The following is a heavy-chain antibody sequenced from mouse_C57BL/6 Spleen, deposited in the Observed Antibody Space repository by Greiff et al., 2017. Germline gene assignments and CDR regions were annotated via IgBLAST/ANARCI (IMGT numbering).Heavy chain of an antibody. V-gene: IGHV5-16*01. CDR3: ARDAGNYGFAY. J-gene: IGHJ3*01. CDR2: INYDGSST. D-gene: IGHD2-1*01. Sequence: EVQRVESEGGLVQPGSSMKLSCTASGFTFSDYYMAWVRQVPEKGLEWVANINYDGSSTYYLDSLKSRFIISRDNAKNILYLQMSSLKSEDTATDYCARDAGNYGFAYWGQGTLVTVSA. CDR1: GFTFSDYY.